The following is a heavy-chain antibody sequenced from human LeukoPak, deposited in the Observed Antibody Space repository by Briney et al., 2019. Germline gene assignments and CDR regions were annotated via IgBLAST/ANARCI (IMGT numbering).Heavy chain of an antibody. Sequence: GGSLRLSCVVSGFTLSINYMSWVRQAPGKGLEWVSAITWSGDSTYYADSVRGRFTISRDNSENTVFLRMDSLRAEDTAEYYCAKSKMGAARTLFDHWGQGILVTVSS. CDR1: GFTLSINY. J-gene: IGHJ5*02. CDR2: ITWSGDST. CDR3: AKSKMGAARTLFDH. V-gene: IGHV3-23*01. D-gene: IGHD1-26*01.